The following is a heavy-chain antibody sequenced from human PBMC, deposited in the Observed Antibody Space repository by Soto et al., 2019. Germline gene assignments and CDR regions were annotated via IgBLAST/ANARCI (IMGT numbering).Heavy chain of an antibody. J-gene: IGHJ6*02. CDR2: IYHSGST. CDR3: ARVSSSYYYYGMDV. CDR1: GGSISSGAYH. Sequence: SETLSLTCTVSGGSISSGAYHWSWIRQHPGKGLEWIGYIYHSGSTYYNPSLMSRFAISVDTFKSQFSLKLSSVTAADTAVYYCARVSSSYYYYGMDVWGQGTTVTVSS. V-gene: IGHV4-31*02. D-gene: IGHD6-6*01.